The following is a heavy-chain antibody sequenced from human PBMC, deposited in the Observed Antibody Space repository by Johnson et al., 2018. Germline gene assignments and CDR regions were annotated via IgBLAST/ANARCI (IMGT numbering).Heavy chain of an antibody. D-gene: IGHD3-22*01. CDR1: EFSFSNYW. J-gene: IGHJ1*01. V-gene: IGHV3-7*01. Sequence: VQLVQSGGGLVQPGGSLILSCAASEFSFSNYWMSWVRQAPGKGLEWVANIKRDGSEKYYVDSVKGRFTISRDNAKGSLYLQMSSLRAEDTAVYYWARVTTDFYDSSGYGFQHWGQGTLVTVSS. CDR2: IKRDGSEK. CDR3: ARVTTDFYDSSGYGFQH.